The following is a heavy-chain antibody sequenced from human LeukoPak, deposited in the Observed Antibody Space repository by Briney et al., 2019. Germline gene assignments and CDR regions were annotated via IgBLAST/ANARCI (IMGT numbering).Heavy chain of an antibody. J-gene: IGHJ3*02. CDR1: GGSISSSSYY. CDR3: ARHSISSGYYYRYAFDI. CDR2: IYYSGST. D-gene: IGHD3-22*01. V-gene: IGHV4-39*01. Sequence: PSETLSLTCTVSGGSISSSSYYWGWIRQPPGKGLEWIGSIYYSGSTYYNPSLKSRVTISVDTSKNQFSLKLSSVTAADTAVYYCARHSISSGYYYRYAFDIWGQGTMVTVSS.